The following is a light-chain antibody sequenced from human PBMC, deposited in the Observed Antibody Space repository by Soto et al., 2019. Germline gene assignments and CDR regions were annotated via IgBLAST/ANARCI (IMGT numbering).Light chain of an antibody. J-gene: IGLJ2*01. CDR2: DVS. V-gene: IGLV2-14*03. Sequence: QPVLTQPASVSGSPGQSITISCTGTSSDVGGYNYVSWYQQHPGKAPKLMIYDVSNRPSGVSNRFSGSKSDNTASLTISGLQAEDEADYYCSSYTRSSTLVVFGGGTQLTVL. CDR3: SSYTRSSTLVV. CDR1: SSDVGGYNY.